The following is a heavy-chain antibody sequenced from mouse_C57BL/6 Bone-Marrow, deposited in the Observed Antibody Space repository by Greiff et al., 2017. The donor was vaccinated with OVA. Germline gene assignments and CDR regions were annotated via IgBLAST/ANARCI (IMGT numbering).Heavy chain of an antibody. CDR2: ISYDGSN. V-gene: IGHV3-6*01. J-gene: IGHJ1*03. CDR3: ARDLRDWYFDV. D-gene: IGHD1-1*01. CDR1: GYSITSGYY. Sequence: EVKLVESGPGLVKPSQSLSLTCSVTGYSITSGYYWNWIRQFPGNKLEWMGYISYDGSNNYNPSLKNRISITRDTSKNQFFLKLNSVTTEDTATYYCARDLRDWYFDVWGTGTTVTVSS.